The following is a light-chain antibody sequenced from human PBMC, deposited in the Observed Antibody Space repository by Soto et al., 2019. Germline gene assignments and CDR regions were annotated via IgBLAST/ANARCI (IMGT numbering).Light chain of an antibody. V-gene: IGKV1-5*01. CDR2: DAS. CDR3: QQYNSYPLT. J-gene: IGKJ4*01. CDR1: QSISSW. Sequence: DIQMNQSPSTLSASVGDRVTITCRASQSISSWLAWYQQKPVKAPKLLIYDASSLESGVPSRFSGSGSGTEFTLTISSLQPDEFSTYYCQQYNSYPLTFGGGTKVEIK.